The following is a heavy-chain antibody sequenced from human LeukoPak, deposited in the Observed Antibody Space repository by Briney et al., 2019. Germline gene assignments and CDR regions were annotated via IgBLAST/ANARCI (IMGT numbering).Heavy chain of an antibody. V-gene: IGHV3-21*04. CDR3: AIVIAVAGPATFY. D-gene: IGHD6-19*01. CDR1: GFAISDYT. CDR2: ISPSSSSI. Sequence: PGGSLRLSCAASGFAISDYTINWVRQAPGKGLEWVSSISPSSSSIYYADSVKGRFTISRDNAKNSLYLQMNSLRAEDTALYYCAIVIAVAGPATFYWGQGTLATVSS. J-gene: IGHJ4*02.